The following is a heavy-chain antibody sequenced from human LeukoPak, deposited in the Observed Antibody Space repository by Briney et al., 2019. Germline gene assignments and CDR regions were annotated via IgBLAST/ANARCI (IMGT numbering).Heavy chain of an antibody. Sequence: GGSLRLSCVASGFSFSAYIMHWVRQAPGKGLEYVSAIRSDGSSTFYPNSVKGRFTISRDNSKSTLYLQMGSLRAEDTAVYYCAKDAPVNIVVVPAANSWGQGTLVTVSS. CDR3: AKDAPVNIVVVPAANS. V-gene: IGHV3-64*01. CDR1: GFSFSAYI. CDR2: IRSDGSST. D-gene: IGHD2-2*01. J-gene: IGHJ4*02.